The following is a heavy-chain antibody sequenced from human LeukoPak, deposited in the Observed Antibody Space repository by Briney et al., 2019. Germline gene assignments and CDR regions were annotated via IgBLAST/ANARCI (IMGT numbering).Heavy chain of an antibody. CDR2: IYYSGST. D-gene: IGHD2-2*01. J-gene: IGHJ6*02. V-gene: IGHV4-59*01. CDR3: ARLKCISTTCPSRYVMDV. Sequence: SETLSLTCSVSGGSISTYYWSWIRQPPGRGREYSGYIYYSGSTNYNPPLKSLVTISVDTTKDQVSLNLTSVTAADAAVYYCARLKCISTTCPSRYVMDVWGQGTTVSVS. CDR1: GGSISTYY.